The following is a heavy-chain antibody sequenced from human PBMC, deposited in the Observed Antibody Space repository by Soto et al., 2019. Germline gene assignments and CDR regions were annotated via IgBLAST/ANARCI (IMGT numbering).Heavy chain of an antibody. J-gene: IGHJ3*02. CDR3: AKDLRVETHAFDI. Sequence: PGGSLRLSCAASGFTFSSYGMHWVRQAPGKGLEWVAVISYDGSNKYYADSVKGRFTISRDNSKNTLYLQMNSLRAEDTAVYYCAKDLRVETHAFDIWAQRTMVTVSS. CDR2: ISYDGSNK. V-gene: IGHV3-30*18. CDR1: GFTFSSYG.